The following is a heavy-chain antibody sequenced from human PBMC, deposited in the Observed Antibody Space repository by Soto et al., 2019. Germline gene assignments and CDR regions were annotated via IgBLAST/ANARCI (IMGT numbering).Heavy chain of an antibody. CDR1: GGTFSSYA. J-gene: IGHJ4*02. Sequence: QVQLVQSGAEVKKPGSSVKVSCKASGGTFSSYAISWVRQAPGQGLEWMGGILPIFGTANYAQKFQGRVTITAEESTSTAYMELSSLRSEDTAVYYCATDPRPEPPRGGDYWGQGTLVTVSS. CDR3: ATDPRPEPPRGGDY. D-gene: IGHD3-16*01. V-gene: IGHV1-69*01. CDR2: ILPIFGTA.